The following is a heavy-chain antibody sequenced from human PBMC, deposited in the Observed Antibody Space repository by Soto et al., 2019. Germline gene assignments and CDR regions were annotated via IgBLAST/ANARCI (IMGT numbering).Heavy chain of an antibody. CDR3: ARHETLHGDYHS. J-gene: IGHJ5*02. CDR1: GDSISSYY. V-gene: IGHV4-59*08. Sequence: QVQLQESGPGLVKPSETLSLTCTVSGDSISSYYWSWIRQPPGKGLEWIGYLHYSGSTNYNPSLKSRVTISVDTSKNQFSLRLSSVTAADTAVYYCARHETLHGDYHSWGQGTLVTVSS. D-gene: IGHD4-17*01. CDR2: LHYSGST.